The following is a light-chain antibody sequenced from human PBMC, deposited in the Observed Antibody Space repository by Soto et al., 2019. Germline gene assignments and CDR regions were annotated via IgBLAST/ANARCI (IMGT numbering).Light chain of an antibody. V-gene: IGKV1-5*03. CDR3: QQYNGYWT. CDR2: EAS. CDR1: QSISDS. Sequence: DIQMTQSPSTLSASVGDRVTITCRASQSISDSLAWYQQKPGNAPKLLIYEASSLKSGVPSRFSGSRSGTXXTXTIXSLQPDDFATYYCQQYNGYWTFGQGTKVEIK. J-gene: IGKJ1*01.